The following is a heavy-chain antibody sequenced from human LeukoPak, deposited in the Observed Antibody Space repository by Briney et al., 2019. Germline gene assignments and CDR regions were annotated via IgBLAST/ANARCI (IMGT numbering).Heavy chain of an antibody. CDR1: GFTFSSYA. V-gene: IGHV3-23*01. CDR2: LTGNPGST. Sequence: GGSLRLSCVASGFTFSSYAMTWVRQAPGKGLEWVSSLTGNPGSTYYADSVKGRFTISRDNSKNTLYLQMNSLRAEDTAVYYCARDLAPGGIAVAGLVYWGQGTLVTVSS. D-gene: IGHD6-19*01. CDR3: ARDLAPGGIAVAGLVY. J-gene: IGHJ4*02.